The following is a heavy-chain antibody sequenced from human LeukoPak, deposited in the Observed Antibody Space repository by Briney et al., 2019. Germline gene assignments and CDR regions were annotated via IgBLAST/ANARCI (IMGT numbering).Heavy chain of an antibody. V-gene: IGHV3-21*01. CDR3: VDGVVARGVDY. CDR2: IRGSGSDI. D-gene: IGHD2-15*01. Sequence: GASLRLPCAASGFTFSAYTMNWVRPPPGKGLEWVSSIRGSGSDIDYADSVKGRFTISRDNAQNSLYLQMSSLRVEDTAVYYCVDGVVARGVDYWGQGTLVTVSS. CDR1: GFTFSAYT. J-gene: IGHJ4*02.